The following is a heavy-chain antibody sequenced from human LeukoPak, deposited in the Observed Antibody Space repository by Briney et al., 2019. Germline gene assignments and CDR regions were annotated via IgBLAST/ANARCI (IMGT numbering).Heavy chain of an antibody. CDR1: GGSISSSSYY. V-gene: IGHV4-39*01. Sequence: SETLSLTCTVSGGSISSSSYYWGWIRQPPGKGLEWLGTIYYSGNTFYNPSLRSRVTISVDTSKNQFSLTLSSVTAADTAVYYCVLSITITAAGLLDYWGQGTLVTVSS. J-gene: IGHJ4*02. D-gene: IGHD6-13*01. CDR3: VLSITITAAGLLDY. CDR2: IYYSGNT.